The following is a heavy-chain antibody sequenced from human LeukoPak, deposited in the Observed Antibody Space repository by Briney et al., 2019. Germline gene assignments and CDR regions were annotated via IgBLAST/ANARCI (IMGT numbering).Heavy chain of an antibody. J-gene: IGHJ4*02. V-gene: IGHV3-53*01. CDR2: IYSAGNT. Sequence: GGSLRLSCAASGFTVSDNYMSWVRRAPGKGLEWVSIIYSAGNTYYADSVKGRFTISRDISKNTLCLQMNSLRAEDTAVYYCARVHGSGWFFDYWGQGTLVTVSS. CDR3: ARVHGSGWFFDY. CDR1: GFTVSDNY. D-gene: IGHD6-19*01.